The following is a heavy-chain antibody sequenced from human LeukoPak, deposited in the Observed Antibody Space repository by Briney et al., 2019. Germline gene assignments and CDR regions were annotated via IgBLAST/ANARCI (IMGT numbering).Heavy chain of an antibody. CDR2: VYYTGST. CDR1: GGSISSSTYY. Sequence: SETLSLTCTVSGGSISSSTYYWGWIRQPPGKGLEWIGSVYYTGSTYYNPSLKSRITILLDTSKNQISLKLSSVTAADPAVYYCSRGSYDILAGYSTLGEYWGQGTLVTVSS. CDR3: SRGSYDILAGYSTLGEY. V-gene: IGHV4-39*01. J-gene: IGHJ4*02. D-gene: IGHD3-9*01.